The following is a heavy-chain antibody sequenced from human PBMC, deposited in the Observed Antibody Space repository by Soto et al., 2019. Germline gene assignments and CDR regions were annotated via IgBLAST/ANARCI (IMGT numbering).Heavy chain of an antibody. V-gene: IGHV3-23*01. CDR2: ITGSGGGT. Sequence: EVQLLESGGGLVQPGGSLRLSCAASGFTFSNYAMHWVRQAPGKGLEWVSVITGSGGGTYFVDSVKGRFTISRDNSKKTVYLRMMSPGDEDTAVYYCANRPLTAAGFDYWGQGTLVTVSS. J-gene: IGHJ4*02. D-gene: IGHD6-13*01. CDR3: ANRPLTAAGFDY. CDR1: GFTFSNYA.